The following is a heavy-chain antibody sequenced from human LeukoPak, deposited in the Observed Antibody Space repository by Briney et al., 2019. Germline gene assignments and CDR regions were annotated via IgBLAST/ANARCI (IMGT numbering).Heavy chain of an antibody. D-gene: IGHD3-3*01. J-gene: IGHJ6*03. CDR2: ISSSSSYI. CDR1: GFTFSTYS. Sequence: GGSLRLSCAASGFTFSTYSMNWVRQAPGKGLEWVSSISSSSSYIYYADSVKGRFTISRDNAKNSLYLQMNSLRVEDTAVYYCARGRLLEDRDYYYYYYMDVWGKGTTVTVSS. CDR3: ARGRLLEDRDYYYYYYMDV. V-gene: IGHV3-21*01.